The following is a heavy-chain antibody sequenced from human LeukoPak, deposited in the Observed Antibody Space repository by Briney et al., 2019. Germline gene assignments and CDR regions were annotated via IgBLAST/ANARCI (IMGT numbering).Heavy chain of an antibody. CDR3: ATLPYYYDSSGSYYFDY. V-gene: IGHV3-30*04. CDR2: ISYDGSNK. Sequence: PGRSLRLSCAASGFTFSSYAMHWVRQAPGKGLEWVAVISYDGSNKYYADSVKGRFTISRDNSKNTLYLQMNSLRVEDTAVYYCATLPYYYDSSGSYYFDYWGQGTLVIVSS. D-gene: IGHD3-22*01. CDR1: GFTFSSYA. J-gene: IGHJ4*02.